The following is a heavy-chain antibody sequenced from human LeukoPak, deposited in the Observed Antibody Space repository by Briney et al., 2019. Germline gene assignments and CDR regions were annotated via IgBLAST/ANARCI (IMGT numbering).Heavy chain of an antibody. Sequence: ASVKVSCKASGYTFTSYAMHWVRQAPGQRLEWMGWINAGNGNTKYSQKFQGRVTITRDTSASTAYMELSSLRSEDTAVYYCARPGMVRGVAYWFDPWGQGTLVTVSS. J-gene: IGHJ5*02. CDR2: INAGNGNT. V-gene: IGHV1-3*01. D-gene: IGHD3-10*01. CDR1: GYTFTSYA. CDR3: ARPGMVRGVAYWFDP.